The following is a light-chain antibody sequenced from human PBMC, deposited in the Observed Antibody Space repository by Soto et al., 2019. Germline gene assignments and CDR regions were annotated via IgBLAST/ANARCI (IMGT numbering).Light chain of an antibody. CDR3: QSYDSSLRGAV. CDR2: GNS. Sequence: QSVLTQPPSVSGAPGQRVTISCTGSTSNLGADYHVHWCQKFPGMAPKLLIFGNSNRPSGVPDRISGSKSGTSASLAIIGLQPEDEADYYCQSYDSSLRGAVFGGGTKLTVL. J-gene: IGLJ3*02. V-gene: IGLV1-40*01. CDR1: TSNLGADYH.